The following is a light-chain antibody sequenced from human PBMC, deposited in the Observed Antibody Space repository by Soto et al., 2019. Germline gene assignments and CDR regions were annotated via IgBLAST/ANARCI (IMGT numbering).Light chain of an antibody. Sequence: QSALAQPASVSGSPGQSITISCTGTSGFVGSFSLVSWYQQHPGKAPKVMISEGHRRPSGVPDRFSGSTSVNSASLTISGLQADDEADYYCCLYISTNHVVFGGGTKVTVL. J-gene: IGLJ2*01. CDR3: CLYISTNHVV. CDR1: SGFVGSFSL. V-gene: IGLV2-14*02. CDR2: EGH.